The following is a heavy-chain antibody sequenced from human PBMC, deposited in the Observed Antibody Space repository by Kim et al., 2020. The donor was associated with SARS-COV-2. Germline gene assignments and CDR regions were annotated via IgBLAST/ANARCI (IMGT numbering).Heavy chain of an antibody. Sequence: SVKVSCKASGGTFNSYAISWVRQAPGQGLEWLGEFIPISDTANYAQKFQGRVSITADESTSTVYMEVSSLRSEDTAVYYCAKTEDGYITYCNYGVDVWGRGPAVTVS. CDR3: AKTEDGYITYCNYGVDV. CDR2: FIPISDTA. D-gene: IGHD5-12*01. J-gene: IGHJ6*02. CDR1: GGTFNSYA. V-gene: IGHV1-69*13.